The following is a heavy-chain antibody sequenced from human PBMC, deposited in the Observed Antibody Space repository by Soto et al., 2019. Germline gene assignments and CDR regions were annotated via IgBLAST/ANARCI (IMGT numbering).Heavy chain of an antibody. CDR3: ARDRADTAMGYYYYGLDV. V-gene: IGHV1-18*01. D-gene: IGHD5-18*01. J-gene: IGHJ6*02. Sequence: GASVKVSCKASGYTFTSYGISWVRQAPGQGLEWMGWISAYNGNTISGQKLQGRVTMTTDTSTSTAYMELRSLRSDDTAVYYCARDRADTAMGYYYYGLDVWGQGTTVTVS. CDR1: GYTFTSYG. CDR2: ISAYNGNT.